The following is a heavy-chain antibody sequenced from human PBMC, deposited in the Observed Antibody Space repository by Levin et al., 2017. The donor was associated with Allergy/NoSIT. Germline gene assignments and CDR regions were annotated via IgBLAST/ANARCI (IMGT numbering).Heavy chain of an antibody. V-gene: IGHV3-48*04. CDR3: VRGVVDY. CDR2: ITNSGTPV. D-gene: IGHD2-21*01. CDR1: GFTFSTYG. J-gene: IGHJ4*02. Sequence: TGESLKISCAASGFTFSTYGMNWVRQAPDKGLEWVAHITNSGTPVYYGDSVRGRFTISRDNANGLLYLQMNSLRAEDTAVYYCVRGVVDYWGQGTLVTVSS.